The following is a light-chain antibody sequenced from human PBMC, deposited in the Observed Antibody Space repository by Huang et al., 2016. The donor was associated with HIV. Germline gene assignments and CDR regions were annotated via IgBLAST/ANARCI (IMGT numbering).Light chain of an antibody. CDR3: QQFNNYLT. Sequence: AIQLTQSPSSLSASVGDRVTITCRASQGISSALAWYQQKPGKAPKLLIYDASSLERVVPSRFSGSGSGTDFTLTISSLQPEDVATYYCQQFNNYLTFGQGTRLEIK. CDR1: QGISSA. CDR2: DAS. V-gene: IGKV1D-13*01. J-gene: IGKJ5*01.